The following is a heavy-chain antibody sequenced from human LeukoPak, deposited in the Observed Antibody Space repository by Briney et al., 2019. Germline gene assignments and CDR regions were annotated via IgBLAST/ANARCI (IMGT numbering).Heavy chain of an antibody. J-gene: IGHJ4*02. V-gene: IGHV1-69*02. CDR3: ARGEQWLRPYDY. Sequence: SVKVSRKASGGTFSSYTISWVRQAPGQGLEWMGRIIPILGIANYAQKFQGRVTITADKSTSTAYMELSSLRSEDTAVYYCARGEQWLRPYDYWGQGTLVTVSS. CDR2: IIPILGIA. CDR1: GGTFSSYT. D-gene: IGHD5-12*01.